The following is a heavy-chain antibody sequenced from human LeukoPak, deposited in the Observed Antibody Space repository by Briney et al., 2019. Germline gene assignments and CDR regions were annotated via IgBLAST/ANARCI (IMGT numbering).Heavy chain of an antibody. CDR1: GFTFSSYW. J-gene: IGHJ4*02. CDR2: IKQDGSEK. CDR3: ARVMRDCSGGSCYYAHFDY. V-gene: IGHV3-7*01. Sequence: QSGGSLRLSCAASGFTFSSYWMSWVRQAPGKGLEWVANIKQDGSEKYYVDSVKGRFTISRDNAKNSLYLQMNSLRAEDTAVYYCARVMRDCSGGSCYYAHFDYWGQGTLVTVSS. D-gene: IGHD2-15*01.